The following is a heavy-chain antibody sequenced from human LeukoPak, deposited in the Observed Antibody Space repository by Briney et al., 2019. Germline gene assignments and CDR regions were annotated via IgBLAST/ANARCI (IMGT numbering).Heavy chain of an antibody. Sequence: SQTLSLTCTVSGGSISSGGYYWSWIRQHPGKGLEWIGYIYYSGSTYYNPSLKSRVTISVDTSKKQFSLKLSSVIAADTAVYYCARDQGGSYFGTFDYWGQGTLVTVSS. V-gene: IGHV4-31*03. CDR3: ARDQGGSYFGTFDY. CDR2: IYYSGST. J-gene: IGHJ4*02. CDR1: GGSISSGGYY. D-gene: IGHD1-26*01.